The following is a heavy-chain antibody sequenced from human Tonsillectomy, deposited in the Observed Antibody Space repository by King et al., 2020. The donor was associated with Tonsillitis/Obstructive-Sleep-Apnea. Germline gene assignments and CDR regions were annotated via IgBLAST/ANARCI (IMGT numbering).Heavy chain of an antibody. CDR2: SNPSSGIT. CDR1: GYTFTRHY. J-gene: IGHJ4*02. D-gene: IGHD2/OR15-2a*01. Sequence: QLVQSGAEVKKPGASVKVSCKAYGYTFTRHYIHWVRQAPGQGLEWMGISNPSSGITTYAQKFQGRVTMTRDASQSTVHMELSSLRSEDTAVYYCARDDKNDRYFDYWGQGTLVTVSS. CDR3: ARDDKNDRYFDY. V-gene: IGHV1-46*01.